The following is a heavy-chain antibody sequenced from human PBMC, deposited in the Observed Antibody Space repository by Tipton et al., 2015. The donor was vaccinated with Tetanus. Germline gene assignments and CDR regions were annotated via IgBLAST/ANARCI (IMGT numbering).Heavy chain of an antibody. J-gene: IGHJ5*02. V-gene: IGHV1-18*01. Sequence: QLVQSGAEVKKPGASVKVSCKASGYTFTHYGVNWVRQAPGQGLEWMGWISPFNENVNYAEKFQGRLTMTTDRSTATVYMDLRSLRSDDPAVYYCARGSGLGPHDYFEHWGQGTLVTVSS. D-gene: IGHD3/OR15-3a*01. CDR2: ISPFNENV. CDR3: ARGSGLGPHDYFEH. CDR1: GYTFTHYG.